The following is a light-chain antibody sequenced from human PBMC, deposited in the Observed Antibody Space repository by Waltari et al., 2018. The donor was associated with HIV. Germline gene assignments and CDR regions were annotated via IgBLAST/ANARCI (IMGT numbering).Light chain of an antibody. CDR2: RNS. CDR3: ATWDDSLSLWV. Sequence: QSVLTQPPSASGTPGQRVTISCSGSNSNFGATYVYWYQQFPGAAPKLLIYRNSQRPSGVPDRFSGSKSGTSASLAISGLRSDDEANYYCATWDDSLSLWVFGGGTKLTVL. V-gene: IGLV1-47*01. J-gene: IGLJ3*02. CDR1: NSNFGATY.